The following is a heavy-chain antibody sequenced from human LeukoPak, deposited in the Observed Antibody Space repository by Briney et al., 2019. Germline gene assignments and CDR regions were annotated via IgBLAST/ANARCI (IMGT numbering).Heavy chain of an antibody. CDR1: GFTFSDYY. Sequence: GGSLRLSCAASGFTFSDYYMSWIRQAPGKGLEWVSYISSSGSTIYYADSVKGRFTISRDNAKNSLYLQMNSLRAEDTAVYYCARDFGELLRSNWFDPWGQGTLVTVSS. CDR3: ARDFGELLRSNWFDP. J-gene: IGHJ5*02. D-gene: IGHD3-10*01. V-gene: IGHV3-11*04. CDR2: ISSSGSTI.